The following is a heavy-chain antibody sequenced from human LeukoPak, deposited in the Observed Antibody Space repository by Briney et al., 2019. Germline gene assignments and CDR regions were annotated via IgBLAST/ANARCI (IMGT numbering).Heavy chain of an antibody. Sequence: GESLKISCKGSGYSFTSYWIGWVRQMPGKGLEGMGIIYPGDTDTRYSPSFQGQVTISADKSISTAYLQWSSLKASDTAMYYCARLRDGYKSPRGFDYWGQGTLVTVSS. D-gene: IGHD5-24*01. CDR1: GYSFTSYW. CDR3: ARLRDGYKSPRGFDY. CDR2: IYPGDTDT. J-gene: IGHJ4*02. V-gene: IGHV5-51*01.